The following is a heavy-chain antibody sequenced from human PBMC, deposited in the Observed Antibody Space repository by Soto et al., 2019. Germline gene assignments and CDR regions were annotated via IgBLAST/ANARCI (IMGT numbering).Heavy chain of an antibody. CDR3: ARDRQSEIVAMLASNGMDV. J-gene: IGHJ6*02. Sequence: QVQLQESGPGLVKPSQTLSLTCTVSGGSINSDDSYWSWLRQPPGRGLEWIGYIYDSETTSYNTSLKSRVTISVATSKNQFYLKLNSVTAADTAVYDCARDRQSEIVAMLASNGMDVWGQGTTVIVSS. D-gene: IGHD5-12*01. CDR1: GGSINSDDSY. V-gene: IGHV4-30-4*01. CDR2: IYDSETT.